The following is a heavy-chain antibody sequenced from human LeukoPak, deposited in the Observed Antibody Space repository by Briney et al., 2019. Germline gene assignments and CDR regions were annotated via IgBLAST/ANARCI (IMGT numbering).Heavy chain of an antibody. Sequence: GGSLRLSCAASGFTFSSYGMHWVRQAPAKGLEWVALISYDGSNKYYADSVKGRFTISRDNSKNTLYLQMDSLRAEDTAVYYRAKRTKVGATTFYYYGMDVWGQGTTVTVSS. D-gene: IGHD1-26*01. J-gene: IGHJ6*02. CDR3: AKRTKVGATTFYYYGMDV. V-gene: IGHV3-30*18. CDR2: ISYDGSNK. CDR1: GFTFSSYG.